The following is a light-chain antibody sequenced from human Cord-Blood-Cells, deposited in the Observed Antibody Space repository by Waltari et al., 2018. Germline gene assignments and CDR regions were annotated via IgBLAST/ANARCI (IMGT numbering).Light chain of an antibody. Sequence: QSVLTQPPSASGTPGQRVTISCSGSSSNIGSNTVNWYQQLPGTAPKLLIFSNSQRPSGVPDEFTGSKSGTAASRAISGLQSEDEADYYCAAWDDSLSGWVFGGGTKLTVL. CDR2: SNS. CDR3: AAWDDSLSGWV. J-gene: IGLJ3*02. V-gene: IGLV1-44*01. CDR1: SSNIGSNT.